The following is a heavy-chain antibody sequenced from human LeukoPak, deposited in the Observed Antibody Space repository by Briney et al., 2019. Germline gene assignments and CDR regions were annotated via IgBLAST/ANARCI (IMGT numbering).Heavy chain of an antibody. CDR3: ARGGGWLGDGGGY. D-gene: IGHD3-10*01. V-gene: IGHV1-8*01. Sequence: ASVTVSCKASGYTFTSYDINWVRQAAGQGVEWMGWMNPKSGNTGYAQKFQGRVTMTRNTSISTAYMELSSLRSEDTAVYYCARGGGWLGDGGGYWGQGTLVTVSS. CDR1: GYTFTSYD. J-gene: IGHJ4*02. CDR2: MNPKSGNT.